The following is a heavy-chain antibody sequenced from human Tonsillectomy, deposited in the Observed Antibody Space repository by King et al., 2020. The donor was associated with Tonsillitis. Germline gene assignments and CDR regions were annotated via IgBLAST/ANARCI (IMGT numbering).Heavy chain of an antibody. D-gene: IGHD5-24*01. CDR2: IYYSGST. CDR3: ARCPRRDGYNFAY. V-gene: IGHV4-59*01. J-gene: IGHJ4*02. Sequence: VQLQESGPGLVKPSETLSLTCTVSGGYISSYYWSWIRQPPGKGLEWIGYIYYSGSTNYNPSLKSRVTISVDTSKNQFSLKLSSVTAADTAVYYCARCPRRDGYNFAYWGQGTLVTVSS. CDR1: GGYISSYY.